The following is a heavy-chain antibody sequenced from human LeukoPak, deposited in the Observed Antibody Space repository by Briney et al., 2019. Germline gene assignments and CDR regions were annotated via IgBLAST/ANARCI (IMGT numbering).Heavy chain of an antibody. CDR2: ISSSSSYI. CDR3: ASKRPYSGSYWDDY. CDR1: GFTFSSYS. Sequence: PGGSLRLSCAASGFTFSSYSMNWVRQAPGKGLEWVSSISSSSSYIYYADSVKGRFTISRDNAKNSLYLQMNSLRAEDTAVYYCASKRPYSGSYWDDYWGQGTLVTVSS. V-gene: IGHV3-21*01. D-gene: IGHD1-26*01. J-gene: IGHJ4*02.